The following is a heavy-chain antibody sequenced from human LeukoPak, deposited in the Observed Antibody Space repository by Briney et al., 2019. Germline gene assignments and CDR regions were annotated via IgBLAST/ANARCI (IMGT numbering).Heavy chain of an antibody. CDR1: GASLRNYY. CDR2: IHYSGDT. Sequence: SETLSLTCTVSGASLRNYYWSWIRQSPGKGLEWIGYIHYSGDTNNNPSLKSRVTMSMDTSKNQFSLKLSSVNTADTAVYYCARDRWLDFWGQGTLVTVSS. V-gene: IGHV4-59*01. CDR3: ARDRWLDF. D-gene: IGHD2-15*01. J-gene: IGHJ4*02.